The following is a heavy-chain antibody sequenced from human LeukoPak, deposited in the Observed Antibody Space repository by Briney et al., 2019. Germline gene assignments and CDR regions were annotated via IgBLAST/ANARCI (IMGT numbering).Heavy chain of an antibody. CDR3: ARLTPYDILTGYSLDAFDI. D-gene: IGHD3-9*01. J-gene: IGHJ3*02. Sequence: SETLSLTCAVSGYSISSGYYWGWIRQPPGKGLECIGSTYHSGSTYYNPSLKSRVTISVDTPKNQFSLELSSVTAADTAVYYCARLTPYDILTGYSLDAFDIWGQGTMVTVSS. CDR1: GYSISSGYY. V-gene: IGHV4-38-2*01. CDR2: TYHSGST.